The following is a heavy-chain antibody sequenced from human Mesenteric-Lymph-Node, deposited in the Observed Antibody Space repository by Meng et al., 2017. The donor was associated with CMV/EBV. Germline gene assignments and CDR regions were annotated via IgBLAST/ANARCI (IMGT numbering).Heavy chain of an antibody. V-gene: IGHV1-2*06. CDR1: YTFTGYY. CDR2: INPNSGDT. Sequence: YTFTGYYSPWVRQAPGQGLEWMGRINPNSGDTNYAQEFQGRVTMTRDTSISTAYMELSRLTSGDTAVYYCASTYCYSTNCFSSAADYWGQGTLVTVSS. J-gene: IGHJ4*02. CDR3: ASTYCYSTNCFSSAADY. D-gene: IGHD2-2*01.